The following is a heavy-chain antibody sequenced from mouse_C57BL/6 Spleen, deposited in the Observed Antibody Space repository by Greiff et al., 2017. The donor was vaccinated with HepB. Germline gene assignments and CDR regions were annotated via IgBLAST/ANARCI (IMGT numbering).Heavy chain of an antibody. D-gene: IGHD3-2*02. V-gene: IGHV5-17*01. CDR1: GFTFSDYG. J-gene: IGHJ2*01. Sequence: EVKLVESGGGLVKPGGSLKLSCAASGFTFSDYGMHWVRQAPEKGLEWVAYISSGSSTIYYADTVKGRFTISRDNAKNTLFLQMTSLRSEDTAMYYCAGDSSGYVGYWGQGTTLTVSS. CDR2: ISSGSSTI. CDR3: AGDSSGYVGY.